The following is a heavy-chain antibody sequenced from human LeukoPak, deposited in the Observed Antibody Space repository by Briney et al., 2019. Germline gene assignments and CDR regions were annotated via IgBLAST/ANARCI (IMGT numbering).Heavy chain of an antibody. J-gene: IGHJ4*02. CDR1: GFTFSSCD. D-gene: IGHD6-19*01. Sequence: PGGSLRLSCAASGFTFSSCDMHWVRQATGKGLEWVSAIGTAGDTYYPGSVKGRFTISRDNSKNTLYLQMNSLRAEDTAVYYCAKDWSSGHRRVDYWGQGTLVTVSS. CDR3: AKDWSSGHRRVDY. V-gene: IGHV3-13*01. CDR2: IGTAGDT.